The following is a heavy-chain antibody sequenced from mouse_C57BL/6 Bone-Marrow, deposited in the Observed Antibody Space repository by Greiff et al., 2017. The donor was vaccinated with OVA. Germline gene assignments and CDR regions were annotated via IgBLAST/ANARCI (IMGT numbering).Heavy chain of an antibody. CDR1: GYSITSGYY. D-gene: IGHD4-1*01. Sequence: EVKLQESGPGLVKPSQSLSLTCSVTGYSITSGYYWNWIRQFPGNKLEWMGYISYDGSNNYNPSLKNRISITRDTSTNQFFLKLNSVTTEDTATYYCAANWDVGAMDYWGQGTSVTVSS. CDR3: AANWDVGAMDY. V-gene: IGHV3-6*01. CDR2: ISYDGSN. J-gene: IGHJ4*01.